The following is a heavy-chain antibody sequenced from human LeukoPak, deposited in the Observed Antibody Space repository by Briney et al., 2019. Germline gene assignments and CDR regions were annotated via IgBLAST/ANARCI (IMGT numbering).Heavy chain of an antibody. CDR2: IYYSGST. Sequence: PSETLSLTCTVSGGSISSSSYYWGWIRQPPGKGLEWIGSIYYSGSTYYNPSLKSRVTISVDTSKNQFSLKLSSVTAADTAVYYCARDKVRGVIGREFDYWGQGTLVTVSS. V-gene: IGHV4-39*07. J-gene: IGHJ4*02. D-gene: IGHD3-10*01. CDR1: GGSISSSSYY. CDR3: ARDKVRGVIGREFDY.